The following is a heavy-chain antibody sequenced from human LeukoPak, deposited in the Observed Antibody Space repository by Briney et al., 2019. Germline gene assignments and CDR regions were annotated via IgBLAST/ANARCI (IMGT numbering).Heavy chain of an antibody. V-gene: IGHV3-30*18. CDR3: AKDRHAYSSGWYYFDY. CDR1: GFTFSSYG. D-gene: IGHD6-19*01. CDR2: ISYDGSNK. Sequence: HPGRSLRLSCAASGFTFSSYGMHWVRQAPGKGLEWVAVISYDGSNKYYADSVKGRFTIFRDNSKNTLYLQMNSLRAEDTAVYYCAKDRHAYSSGWYYFDYWGQGTLVTVSS. J-gene: IGHJ4*02.